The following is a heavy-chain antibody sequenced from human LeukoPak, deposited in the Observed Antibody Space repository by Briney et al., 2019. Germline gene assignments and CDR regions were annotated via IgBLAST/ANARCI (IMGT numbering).Heavy chain of an antibody. J-gene: IGHJ5*02. CDR1: GGSISSYY. CDR3: ARAARITIFGVVTATSWFDP. D-gene: IGHD3-3*01. V-gene: IGHV4-4*09. CDR2: IYTSGST. Sequence: ASETLSLTCTVSGGSISSYYWRWLRQPPGKGLEWIGYIYTSGSTNYNTSLKSRVTISVDTSKNQFSLKLSSVTAADTAVYYCARAARITIFGVVTATSWFDPWGQGTLVTVSS.